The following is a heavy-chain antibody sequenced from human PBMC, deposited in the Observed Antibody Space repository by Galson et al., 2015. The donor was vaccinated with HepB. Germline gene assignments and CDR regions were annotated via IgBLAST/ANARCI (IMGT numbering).Heavy chain of an antibody. Sequence: SLRLSCAASGFTFSSYGMHWVRQAPGKGLEWVAVIWYDGSNKYYAGSVKGRFTISRDNSKNTLYLQMNSLRAEDTAVYYCARVHGSGSYYLPYFDYWGQGTLVTVSS. V-gene: IGHV3-33*01. J-gene: IGHJ4*02. CDR2: IWYDGSNK. CDR3: ARVHGSGSYYLPYFDY. D-gene: IGHD3-10*01. CDR1: GFTFSSYG.